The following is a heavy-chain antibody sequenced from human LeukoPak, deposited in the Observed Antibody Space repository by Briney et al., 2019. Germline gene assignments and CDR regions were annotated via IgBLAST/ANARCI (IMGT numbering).Heavy chain of an antibody. D-gene: IGHD2-15*01. J-gene: IGHJ4*02. V-gene: IGHV4-39*01. CDR1: GGSISSSSYY. CDR3: ARLGVAAGLDY. Sequence: SETLSLTCTVPGGSISSSSYYWGWIRQPPGKGLEWIGSIYYSGSTYYNPSLKSRVTISVDTSKNQFSLKLSSVTAAGTAVYYCARLGVAAGLDYWGQGTLVTVSS. CDR2: IYYSGST.